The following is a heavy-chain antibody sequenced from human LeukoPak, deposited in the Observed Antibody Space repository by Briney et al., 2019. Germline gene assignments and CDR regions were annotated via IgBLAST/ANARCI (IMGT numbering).Heavy chain of an antibody. CDR3: ARSLAYCGGDWLDAIDI. Sequence: PSETLSLTCTVSGGSISSSSYYWGWIRQPPGKGLEWIGSIYYSGSTYYNPSLKSRVTISVDTSKNQFSLKLSSVTAADTAVYYCARSLAYCGGDWLDAIDIWGQGTMVTVSS. CDR2: IYYSGST. V-gene: IGHV4-39*07. CDR1: GGSISSSSYY. J-gene: IGHJ3*02. D-gene: IGHD2-21*02.